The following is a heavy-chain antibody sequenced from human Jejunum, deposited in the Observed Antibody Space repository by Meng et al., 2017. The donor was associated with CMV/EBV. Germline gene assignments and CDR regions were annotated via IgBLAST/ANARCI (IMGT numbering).Heavy chain of an antibody. V-gene: IGHV7-4-1*02. CDR1: GYSLSSDG. Sequence: KTSGYSLSSDGINWVREAPGQRLEWMGWIDTKTGNPAYAPDFTGRFVFSMDTSVSTAYLEISSLRAEDTAVYYCTRGAGAHTAKYDFWGRGTLVTVSS. CDR3: TRGAGAHTAKYDF. J-gene: IGHJ4*02. D-gene: IGHD5-18*01. CDR2: IDTKTGNP.